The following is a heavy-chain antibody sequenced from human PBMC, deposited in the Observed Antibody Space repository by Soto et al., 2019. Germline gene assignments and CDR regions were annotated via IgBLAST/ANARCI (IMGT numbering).Heavy chain of an antibody. CDR1: GYTFTGCY. D-gene: IGHD6-13*01. CDR3: ARLSGGIAAAPGYYYGMDV. Sequence: ASVKVSCKASGYTFTGCYMHWVRQAPGQGLEWMGWINPNSGGTNYAQKFQGWVTMTRDTSISTAYMELSRLRSDDTAVYYCARLSGGIAAAPGYYYGMDVWGQGTTVTVSS. V-gene: IGHV1-2*04. J-gene: IGHJ6*02. CDR2: INPNSGGT.